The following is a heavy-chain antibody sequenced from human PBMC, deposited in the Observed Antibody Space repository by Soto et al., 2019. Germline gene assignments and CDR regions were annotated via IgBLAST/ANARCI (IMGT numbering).Heavy chain of an antibody. J-gene: IGHJ6*03. CDR1: GFTFSSYA. Sequence: GGSLRLSCAASGFTFSSYAMSWVRQAPGKGLEWVSAISGSGGSTYYADSVKGRFTISRDNSKNTLYLQMNSLGAEDTAVYYCANHRYYDYIWGSYRYTEYYYYYMDVWGKGTTVTVSS. D-gene: IGHD3-16*02. CDR3: ANHRYYDYIWGSYRYTEYYYYYMDV. CDR2: ISGSGGST. V-gene: IGHV3-23*01.